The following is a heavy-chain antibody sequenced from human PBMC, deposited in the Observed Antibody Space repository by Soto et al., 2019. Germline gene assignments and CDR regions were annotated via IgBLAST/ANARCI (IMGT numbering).Heavy chain of an antibody. D-gene: IGHD4-4*01. CDR1: GGSINTATHS. CDR3: ARGGGVTTTGDDY. J-gene: IGHJ4*02. CDR2: IYHSGST. V-gene: IGHV4-30-2*01. Sequence: QLQLQESGSGLVKPSQTLSLTCAVSGGSINTATHSWSWIRQPPGKGLEWIGYIYHSGSTYYNPSDKNRVPRSIDKSNNQFSRRVSSVTAADTAVYYCARGGGVTTTGDDYWGQGILVTVSS.